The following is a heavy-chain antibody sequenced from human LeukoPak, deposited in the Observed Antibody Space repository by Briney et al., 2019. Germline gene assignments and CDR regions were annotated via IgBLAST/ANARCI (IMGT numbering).Heavy chain of an antibody. D-gene: IGHD2-2*02. J-gene: IGHJ4*02. CDR3: ARVVGYCSSTSCYRVLDY. CDR2: IYTSGST. Sequence: SETLSLTCTVSGGSISSYYWSWIRQPPGKGLEWIGYIYTSGSTNYNPSLKSRVTMSVDTSKNQFSLKLSSVTAADTAVYYCARVVGYCSSTSCYRVLDYWGQGTLVTVSS. CDR1: GGSISSYY. V-gene: IGHV4-4*09.